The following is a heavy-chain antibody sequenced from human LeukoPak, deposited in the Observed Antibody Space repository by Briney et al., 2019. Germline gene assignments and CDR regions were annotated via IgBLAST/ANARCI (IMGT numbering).Heavy chain of an antibody. CDR3: ARGRISNWGFEGTLFDA. Sequence: SETPSLTCTVSGGSLNSYYWSWIRQPPGKGLEWIGFITHSGGTDFDSSLGGRVTISVDTSKNQFSLRLTSMTAADTAVYVCARGRISNWGFEGTLFDAWGQGVLVTVSS. V-gene: IGHV4-59*01. CDR2: ITHSGGT. D-gene: IGHD7-27*01. CDR1: GGSLNSYY. J-gene: IGHJ4*02.